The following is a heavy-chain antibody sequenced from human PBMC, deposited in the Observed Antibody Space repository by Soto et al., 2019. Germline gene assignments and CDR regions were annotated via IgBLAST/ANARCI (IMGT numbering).Heavy chain of an antibody. D-gene: IGHD5-18*01. Sequence: QVQLVQSGAEVKKPGSSVKVSCKASGGTFSSYAISWVRQAPGQGLEWRGGIIPIFGTANYAQKFQGRVTITADKSTSTAYMELSSLRSEDTAVYYCAKGARIQLWMTTYYYYGMDVWGQGTTVTVSS. CDR3: AKGARIQLWMTTYYYYGMDV. CDR2: IIPIFGTA. V-gene: IGHV1-69*06. CDR1: GGTFSSYA. J-gene: IGHJ6*02.